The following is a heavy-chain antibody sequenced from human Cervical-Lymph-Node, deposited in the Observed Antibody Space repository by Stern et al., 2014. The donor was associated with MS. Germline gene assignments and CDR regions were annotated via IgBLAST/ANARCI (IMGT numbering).Heavy chain of an antibody. CDR2: IYPGDSDT. CDR3: ARHCAKREQCAFDY. V-gene: IGHV5-51*01. J-gene: IGHJ4*02. CDR1: GYSFTNYW. D-gene: IGHD6-19*01. Sequence: EMQLVEYGAEVKKPGESLKISCKGSGYSFTNYWIGWVRQMPGKGLEWLGIIYPGDSDTRYSPSFQGQVTISADKSIRTASLQWSSLKASDTAMYYCARHCAKREQCAFDYWGQGTLVTVSS.